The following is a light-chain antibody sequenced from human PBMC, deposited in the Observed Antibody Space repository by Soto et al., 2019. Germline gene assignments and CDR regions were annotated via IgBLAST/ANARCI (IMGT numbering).Light chain of an antibody. V-gene: IGKV3-11*01. CDR2: DAS. CDR1: QSVSSNY. CDR3: QQRSNWPPSIT. J-gene: IGKJ5*01. Sequence: EIVLTQSPGTLSLSPGERATLSCRASQSVSSNYLAWYQQNPGQAPRLLIYDASNRATGIPARFSGSGSGTDFTLTISSLEPEDFAVYYCQQRSNWPPSITFGQGTRLEIK.